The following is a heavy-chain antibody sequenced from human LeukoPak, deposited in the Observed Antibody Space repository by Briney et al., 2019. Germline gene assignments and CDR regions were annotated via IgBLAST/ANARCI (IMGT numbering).Heavy chain of an antibody. J-gene: IGHJ4*02. Sequence: GGSLRLSCAASGFTFSSYWMRWVRQAPGKGLEWVANIKQDGSEKYYVDSVKGRFTISRDNAKNSLYLQMNSLRAEDTAVYYCARYYIAAAGTYYFDYWGQGTLVTVSS. CDR2: IKQDGSEK. CDR3: ARYYIAAAGTYYFDY. D-gene: IGHD6-13*01. CDR1: GFTFSSYW. V-gene: IGHV3-7*01.